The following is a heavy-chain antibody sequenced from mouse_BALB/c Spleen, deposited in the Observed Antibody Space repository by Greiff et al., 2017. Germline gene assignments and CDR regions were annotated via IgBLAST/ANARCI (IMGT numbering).Heavy chain of an antibody. D-gene: IGHD2-4*01. CDR2: IDPANGNT. J-gene: IGHJ4*01. Sequence: EVQLQQSGAELVKPGASVKLSCTASGFNIKDTYMHWVKQRPEQGLEWIGRIDPANGNTKYDPKFQGKATITADTSSNTAYLQLSSLTSEDTAVYYCARHDYDDAMDYWGQGTSVTVSS. V-gene: IGHV14-3*02. CDR3: ARHDYDDAMDY. CDR1: GFNIKDTY.